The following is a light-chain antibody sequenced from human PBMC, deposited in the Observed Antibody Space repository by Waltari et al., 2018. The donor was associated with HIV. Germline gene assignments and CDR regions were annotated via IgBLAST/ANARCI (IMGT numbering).Light chain of an antibody. CDR3: QQYNNWPPLFT. J-gene: IGKJ3*01. CDR1: QSVSSN. CDR2: GAS. Sequence: MTQSPATPSVSPGQRATLSCRASQSVSSNLAWYQQKPGQAPRLLIYGASTRATGIPARFSGSGSGTEFTLTIRSLQSEDFAVYYCQQYNNWPPLFTFGPGSKVDIK. V-gene: IGKV3-15*01.